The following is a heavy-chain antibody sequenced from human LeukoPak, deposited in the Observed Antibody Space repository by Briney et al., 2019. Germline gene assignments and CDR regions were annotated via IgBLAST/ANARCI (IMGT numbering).Heavy chain of an antibody. V-gene: IGHV3-49*03. CDR2: IRNVDYGGTT. CDR1: GFTFGDYA. J-gene: IGHJ6*03. D-gene: IGHD3-22*01. CDR3: TRDRRYYYDSSGYISLYYYYYMDV. Sequence: GGSLRLSCTASGFTFGDYAMSWFRQAPGKGLEWVGFIRNVDYGGTTEYAASVTGRFTISRDDSKSIAYLQMNSLKTEDTAVYYCTRDRRYYYDSSGYISLYYYYYMDVWGEGTTVTVSS.